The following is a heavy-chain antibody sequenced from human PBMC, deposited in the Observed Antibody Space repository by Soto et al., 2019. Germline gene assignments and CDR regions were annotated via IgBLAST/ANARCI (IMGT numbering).Heavy chain of an antibody. CDR2: IYPGDSDT. J-gene: IGHJ4*02. CDR3: ARGYCSGGSCYFEYYFDY. D-gene: IGHD2-15*01. Sequence: GESLKISCKGSGYSFTSYWIGWVRQMPGKGLEWMGIIYPGDSDTRYSPSFQGQVTISADKSISTAYLQWSSRKASDTAMYYCARGYCSGGSCYFEYYFDYWGQGTLVTVSS. V-gene: IGHV5-51*01. CDR1: GYSFTSYW.